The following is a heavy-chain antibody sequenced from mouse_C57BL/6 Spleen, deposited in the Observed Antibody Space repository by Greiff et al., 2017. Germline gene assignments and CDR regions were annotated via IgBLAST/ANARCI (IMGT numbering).Heavy chain of an antibody. D-gene: IGHD2-2*01. V-gene: IGHV5-17*01. CDR1: GFTFSDYG. Sequence: EVQRVESGGGLVKPGGSLKLSCAASGFTFSDYGMHWVRQAPEKGLEWVAYISSGSSTIYYADTVKGRFTISSDNAKNTLFLQMTSLRSEDTAMYYCARLVRGAMDYWGQGTSVTVSS. CDR3: ARLVRGAMDY. CDR2: ISSGSSTI. J-gene: IGHJ4*01.